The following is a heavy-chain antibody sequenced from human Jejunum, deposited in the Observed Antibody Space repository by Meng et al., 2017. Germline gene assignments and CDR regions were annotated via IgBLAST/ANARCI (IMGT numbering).Heavy chain of an antibody. J-gene: IGHJ5*02. D-gene: IGHD4-17*01. Sequence: QVQLQESGPGLVQPSQTLSLTCSVSGGSITSGGYYWTWIRQHPGKGLEYLGYMYEGGTTSSSPSLKSRATISRAAPKNQFSLTLRSVTAADTAVYYWARANGDYGNWLDPWGQEPWSPSPQ. CDR2: MYEGGTT. V-gene: IGHV4-31*03. CDR3: ARANGDYGNWLDP. CDR1: GGSITSGGYY.